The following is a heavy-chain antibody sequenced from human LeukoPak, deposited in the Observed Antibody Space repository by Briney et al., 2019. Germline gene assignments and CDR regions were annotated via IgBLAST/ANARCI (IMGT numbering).Heavy chain of an antibody. V-gene: IGHV3-23*01. Sequence: PGGSLRLSCAASGFTFSSYAMNWVRQAPGRGLEWVSGFSGSGGTTYYADSVKGPFTISRDNSKNTLYLQMNSLRAEDTAVYYCANGNRCTSPNCLGYYYFYMDVWGKGTTVTVSS. D-gene: IGHD2-8*01. CDR1: GFTFSSYA. CDR3: ANGNRCTSPNCLGYYYFYMDV. J-gene: IGHJ6*03. CDR2: FSGSGGTT.